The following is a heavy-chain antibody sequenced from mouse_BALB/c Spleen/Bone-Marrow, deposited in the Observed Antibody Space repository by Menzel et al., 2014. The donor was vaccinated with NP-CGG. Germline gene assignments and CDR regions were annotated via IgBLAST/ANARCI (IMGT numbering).Heavy chain of an antibody. V-gene: IGHV1-22*01. CDR3: ARGWFLPHYFDY. D-gene: IGHD2-3*01. CDR1: GYTFTEYT. J-gene: IGHJ2*01. Sequence: EVQLQESGPELVKPGASVKISCKTSGYTFTEYTMHWVKQSHGKSLEWIGSINPNNGGTSYNQKFKGKATLTVDKSSSTAYMVLLSLTSEDSAVFYCARGWFLPHYFDYWGHGTTLTVSS. CDR2: INPNNGGT.